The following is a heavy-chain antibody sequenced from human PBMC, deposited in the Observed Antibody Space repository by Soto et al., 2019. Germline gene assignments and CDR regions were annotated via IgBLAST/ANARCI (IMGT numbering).Heavy chain of an antibody. CDR1: GFSLTTSGRG. V-gene: IGHV2-5*02. CDR3: AHRLGMMDAFDV. D-gene: IGHD3-16*01. Sequence: QITLKESGPTLVKPTQTLTLTCTFSGFSLTTSGRGVGWIRQPPGKALEWLALFFWGDDKRYSPSLKTRLTMGKEPSQNQVSLTMTNMGPEDTATYYWAHRLGMMDAFDVWGQGTVVTVSS. CDR2: FFWGDDK. J-gene: IGHJ3*01.